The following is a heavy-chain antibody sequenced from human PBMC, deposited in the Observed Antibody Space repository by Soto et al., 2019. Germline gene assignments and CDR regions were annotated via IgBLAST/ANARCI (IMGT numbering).Heavy chain of an antibody. D-gene: IGHD3-10*01. CDR2: VSAGGDMT. Sequence: DVQVLESGGDLVQPGGSLRLSCAASGFTFNSYAVSWVRQAPGKGLEWVSSVSAGGDMTYYSDSVKGRFTISRDNSNNALFLQMNSLRIEDTALYYCARGDRGGSGSPASYYYSGLDVWGQGTTVTVS. CDR1: GFTFNSYA. CDR3: ARGDRGGSGSPASYYYSGLDV. J-gene: IGHJ6*02. V-gene: IGHV3-23*01.